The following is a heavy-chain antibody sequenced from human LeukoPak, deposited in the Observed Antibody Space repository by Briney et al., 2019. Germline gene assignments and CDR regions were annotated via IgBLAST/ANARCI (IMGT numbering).Heavy chain of an antibody. Sequence: SETLSLTCTVSGGSIINYHWSWIRQPPGKGLEWIGYIYYSGNTKYNPSLKSRVTMSVDTSKNQFSLELTSVTAADTAVYYCARDPHGDYGDYWGQGTLVTVSS. CDR2: IYYSGNT. V-gene: IGHV4-4*08. CDR3: ARDPHGDYGDY. J-gene: IGHJ4*02. D-gene: IGHD4-17*01. CDR1: GGSIINYH.